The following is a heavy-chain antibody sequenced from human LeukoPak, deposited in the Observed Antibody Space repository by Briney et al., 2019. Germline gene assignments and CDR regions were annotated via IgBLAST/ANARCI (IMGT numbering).Heavy chain of an antibody. V-gene: IGHV1-18*01. CDR1: GYTFTSYG. Sequence: ASVKVSCRASGYTFTSYGISWVRQAPGQGLEWMGWISAYNGNTNYAQKLQGRVTMTTDTSTSTAYMELRSLRSDDTAVYYCARVRAAAGTLDYWGQGTLVTVSS. CDR3: ARVRAAAGTLDY. D-gene: IGHD6-13*01. CDR2: ISAYNGNT. J-gene: IGHJ4*02.